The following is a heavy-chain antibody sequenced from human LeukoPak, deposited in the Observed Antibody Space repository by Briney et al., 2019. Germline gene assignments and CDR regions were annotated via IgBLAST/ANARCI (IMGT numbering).Heavy chain of an antibody. V-gene: IGHV3-33*01. Sequence: PGGSLRLSCAASGFTFSSYGMHWVRQAPGKGLEWVAVIWYDGSNKYYADSVKGRFTISRDNPKNTLYLQMNSLRAEDTAVYYCARDLLVPAAKGYGMDVWGQGTTVTVSS. CDR1: GFTFSSYG. D-gene: IGHD2-2*01. J-gene: IGHJ6*02. CDR3: ARDLLVPAAKGYGMDV. CDR2: IWYDGSNK.